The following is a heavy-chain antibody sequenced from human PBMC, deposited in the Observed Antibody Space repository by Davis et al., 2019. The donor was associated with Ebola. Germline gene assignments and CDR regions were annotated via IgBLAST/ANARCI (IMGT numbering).Heavy chain of an antibody. J-gene: IGHJ6*02. CDR3: ARCDEGGYYYGMNV. Sequence: PGGSLRLSCKGSGYSFTSYWIAWVRQMPGNGLEWMATIYPGDSDTRYSPSFQGQVTIAADKSISTAYLQWSSLKASDTAMYYCARCDEGGYYYGMNVWGQGTTVTVSS. CDR2: IYPGDSDT. CDR1: GYSFTSYW. V-gene: IGHV5-51*01. D-gene: IGHD3-16*01.